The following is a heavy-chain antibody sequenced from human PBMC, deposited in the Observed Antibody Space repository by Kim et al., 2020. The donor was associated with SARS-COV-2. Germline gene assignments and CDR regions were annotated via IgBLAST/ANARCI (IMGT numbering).Heavy chain of an antibody. D-gene: IGHD3-3*01. CDR1: GYTFTSYY. Sequence: ASVKVSCKASGYTFTSYYMHWVRQAPGQGLEWMGIINPSGGSTSYAQKFQGRVTMTRDTSTSTVYMELSSLRSEDTAVYYCARAVYDFGYYYYGMDVWGQGTTVTVSS. J-gene: IGHJ6*02. CDR2: INPSGGST. V-gene: IGHV1-46*01. CDR3: ARAVYDFGYYYYGMDV.